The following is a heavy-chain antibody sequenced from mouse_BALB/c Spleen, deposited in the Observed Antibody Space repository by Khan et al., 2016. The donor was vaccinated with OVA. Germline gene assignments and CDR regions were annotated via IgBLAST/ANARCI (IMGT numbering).Heavy chain of an antibody. D-gene: IGHD2-14*01. CDR1: GYTFANYA. Sequence: VQLQESGTELARPGASVKLSCKASGYTFANYAMHWVKQRPGQGLEWIGYINRSTGYTNYNQNFSDKATFTTDRSSSTAYMQLSSLTSDDSAMYYCVRIPIPPYDFDYWGQGTTLTVSS. J-gene: IGHJ2*01. CDR3: VRIPIPPYDFDY. V-gene: IGHV1-4*01. CDR2: INRSTGYT.